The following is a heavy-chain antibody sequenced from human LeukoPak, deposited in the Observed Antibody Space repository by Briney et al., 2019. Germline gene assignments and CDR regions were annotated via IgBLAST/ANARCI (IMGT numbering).Heavy chain of an antibody. D-gene: IGHD5-18*01. CDR2: ISSTGTYI. CDR1: GFTFSAYP. J-gene: IGHJ4*02. V-gene: IGHV3-21*01. Sequence: GGPLRLSCVASGFTFSAYPVHWVRQTPEKGLEWVSSISSTGTYIYYADSVKGRFTISRDNAKSSLYLQMNSLRAEDTAVYYCAREGGGRYSYDYWGQGTLVTVSS. CDR3: AREGGGRYSYDY.